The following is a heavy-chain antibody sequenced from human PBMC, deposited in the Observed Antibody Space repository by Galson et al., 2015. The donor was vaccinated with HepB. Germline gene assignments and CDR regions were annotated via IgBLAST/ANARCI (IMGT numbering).Heavy chain of an antibody. J-gene: IGHJ3*02. V-gene: IGHV1-18*01. Sequence: SVKVSCKVSGGTFDNYSTTWVRQAPGQGLEWMGWISTNSGNTYYAQKFQDRLIMTTERSTSTAYMELRSLTSDDTAFYYCARDVRYAFEMWGQGTMVTVS. CDR3: ARDVRYAFEM. CDR1: GGTFDNYS. D-gene: IGHD3-10*02. CDR2: ISTNSGNT.